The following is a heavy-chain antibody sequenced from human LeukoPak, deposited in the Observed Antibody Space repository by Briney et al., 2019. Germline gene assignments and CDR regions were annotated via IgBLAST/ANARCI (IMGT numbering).Heavy chain of an antibody. J-gene: IGHJ3*02. D-gene: IGHD3-3*01. V-gene: IGHV3-30*02. CDR3: ARGGTYYDFWSGYI. CDR2: IRYDGSNK. Sequence: PGGSLRLSCAASGFTFSSYGMHWVRQAPGKGLEWVAFIRYDGSNKYYADSVKGRFTISRDNSKNTLYLQMNSLRAEDTAVYYCARGGTYYDFWSGYIWGQGTMVTVSS. CDR1: GFTFSSYG.